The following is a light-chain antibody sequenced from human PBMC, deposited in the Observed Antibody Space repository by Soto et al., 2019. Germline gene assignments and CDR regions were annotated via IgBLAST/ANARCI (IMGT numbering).Light chain of an antibody. CDR2: GAS. V-gene: IGKV3-20*01. CDR3: QQYSDLPMT. Sequence: EIVLTQSPGTLSLSPGERATLSCRASQSVGSSLSWYQQKPGQAPRLLFYGASNRATAIPDRFSGSGFGTDFTLTITRLEPEDFAVYFCQQYSDLPMTFGQGTRLEIK. CDR1: QSVGSS. J-gene: IGKJ5*01.